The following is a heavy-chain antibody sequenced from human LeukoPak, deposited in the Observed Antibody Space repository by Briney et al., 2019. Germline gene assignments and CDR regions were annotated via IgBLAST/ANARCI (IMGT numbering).Heavy chain of an antibody. D-gene: IGHD7-27*01. J-gene: IGHJ5*02. CDR2: ISNTGGST. Sequence: PGGSLRLSCAASGFSFNTYAMSWVRQAPGKGLEWVSAISNTGGSTYYADSVKGRFTISRDKSKNTLSLQMNSLRAEDTAVYYCAKDGGLWVSAHWGGSWGRGTLVTVSS. CDR3: AKDGGLWVSAHWGGS. CDR1: GFSFNTYA. V-gene: IGHV3-23*01.